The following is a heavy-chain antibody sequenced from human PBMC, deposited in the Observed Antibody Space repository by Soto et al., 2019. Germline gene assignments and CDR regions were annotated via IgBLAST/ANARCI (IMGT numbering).Heavy chain of an antibody. J-gene: IGHJ6*03. CDR2: TYYRYRWYN. Sequence: SQTLSLTCAISGESVSSNSPARNWIRLSPSRDLEWLARTYYRYRWYNDYAVSVRSRITVNPDTSKNQFSLQLTSVTPEDTAVYYCAGTTSHQWYYMDVWGKGTTVTVSS. V-gene: IGHV6-1*01. CDR3: AGTTSHQWYYMDV. D-gene: IGHD1-7*01. CDR1: GESVSSNSPA.